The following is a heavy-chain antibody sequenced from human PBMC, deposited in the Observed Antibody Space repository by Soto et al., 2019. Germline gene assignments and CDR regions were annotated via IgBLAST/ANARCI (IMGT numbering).Heavy chain of an antibody. CDR3: ARVEEEGSGWEIGLGRMYNWFDP. CDR2: IYYSGST. J-gene: IGHJ5*02. CDR1: GGSISSDNYY. D-gene: IGHD6-19*01. V-gene: IGHV4-31*03. Sequence: QVQLQESGPGLVKPSQTLSLTCTVSGGSISSDNYYWSWIRQHPGKGLEWIGYIYYSGSTYYNPSLKSRVTISVDTSKNQSSLKLSSVTAADTAVYYWARVEEEGSGWEIGLGRMYNWFDPWGQGTLVTVSS.